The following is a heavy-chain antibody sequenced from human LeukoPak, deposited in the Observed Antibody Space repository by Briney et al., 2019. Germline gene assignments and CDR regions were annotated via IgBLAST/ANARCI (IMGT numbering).Heavy chain of an antibody. CDR2: INHSGST. CDR3: ARGGARITMIVVANPFDY. D-gene: IGHD3-22*01. J-gene: IGHJ4*02. CDR1: GGSFSGYY. V-gene: IGHV4-34*01. Sequence: SETLSLTCAVYGGSFSGYYWSWIRQPPDKGLEWIGEINHSGSTNYNPSLESRVTISVDTSKNQFSLKLSSVTVADTAVYYCARGGARITMIVVANPFDYWGQGTLVTVSS.